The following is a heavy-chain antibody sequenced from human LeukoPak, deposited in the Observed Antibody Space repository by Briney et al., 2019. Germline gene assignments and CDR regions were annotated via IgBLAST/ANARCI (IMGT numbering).Heavy chain of an antibody. D-gene: IGHD1-7*01. CDR3: AKDKLELLIDY. CDR1: GFTFSSYA. Sequence: GGVVQPGRSLRLSCAASGFTFSSYAMHWVRQAPGRGLEWLAVISHDGSNKYYTDSVKGRFTTSRDNSKNTLYLQMNSLRAEDTAVYYCAKDKLELLIDYWGQGTLVTVSS. CDR2: ISHDGSNK. V-gene: IGHV3-30-3*01. J-gene: IGHJ4*02.